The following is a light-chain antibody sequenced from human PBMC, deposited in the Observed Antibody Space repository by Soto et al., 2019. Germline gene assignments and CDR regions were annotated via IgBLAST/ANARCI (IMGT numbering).Light chain of an antibody. Sequence: SYELTQPPSVSVAPGQSARITCGGNNIGSQSVHWYQQKPGQAPVLVVYDDNDRPSGIPERFSGSKSGNTATLSITRVGAGDEADYYCQVRDSGTDHAVFGGGTKLTVL. J-gene: IGLJ2*01. CDR1: NIGSQS. CDR2: DDN. CDR3: QVRDSGTDHAV. V-gene: IGLV3-21*02.